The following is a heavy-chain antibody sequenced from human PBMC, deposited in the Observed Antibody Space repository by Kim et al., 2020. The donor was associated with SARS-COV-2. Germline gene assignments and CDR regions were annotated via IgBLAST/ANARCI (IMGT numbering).Heavy chain of an antibody. Sequence: SETLSLTCAVSGGSISSSNWWSCVRQPPGKGLEWIGEIYHSGSTNYNPSLKSRVTISVDKSKNQFSLKLSSVTAADTAVYYCARDRPLTGDSLYYYYYGMDVWGQGTTVTVSS. V-gene: IGHV4-4*02. CDR3: ARDRPLTGDSLYYYYYGMDV. J-gene: IGHJ6*02. D-gene: IGHD2-21*02. CDR2: IYHSGST. CDR1: GGSISSSNW.